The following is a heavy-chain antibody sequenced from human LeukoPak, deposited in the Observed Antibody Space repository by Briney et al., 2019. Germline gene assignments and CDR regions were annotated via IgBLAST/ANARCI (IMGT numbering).Heavy chain of an antibody. D-gene: IGHD6-13*01. CDR3: ARMVQYSSSWFDY. J-gene: IGHJ4*02. CDR1: GGSISSSSYH. V-gene: IGHV4-39*01. Sequence: PSETLSLTCTVSGGSISSSSYHWGWIRQPPGKGLEWIGSIYYSGSTYYNPSLKSRVTISVDTSKNQFSLKLSSVTAADTAVYYCARMVQYSSSWFDYWGQGTLVTVSS. CDR2: IYYSGST.